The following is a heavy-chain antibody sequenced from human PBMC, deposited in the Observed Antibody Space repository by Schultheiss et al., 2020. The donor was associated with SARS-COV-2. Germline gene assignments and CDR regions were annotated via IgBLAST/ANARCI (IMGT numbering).Heavy chain of an antibody. CDR2: IYYSGST. Sequence: SETLSLTCTVSGGSISSGGYYWSWIRQHPGKGLEWIGYIYYSGSTYYNPSLKSLVSISVDTSKNQFSLKLSSVTAADTAVYYCARGGPYYYDSSGSTFDYWGQGTLVTVSS. D-gene: IGHD3-22*01. V-gene: IGHV4-31*01. J-gene: IGHJ4*02. CDR1: GGSISSGGYY. CDR3: ARGGPYYYDSSGSTFDY.